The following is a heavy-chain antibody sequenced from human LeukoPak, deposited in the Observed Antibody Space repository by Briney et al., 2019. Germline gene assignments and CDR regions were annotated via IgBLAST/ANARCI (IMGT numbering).Heavy chain of an antibody. V-gene: IGHV4-61*02. J-gene: IGHJ4*02. Sequence: PSQTLSLTCSVSGGSISNGSYYWSWIRQPAGKGLEWIGRIYTTGNTNYNPSLKSRVTISVDTSNNQFSLNLSSVTAADTAVYYFARAFHCSTTSCYARGLDYWGQGTLVTVSS. CDR2: IYTTGNT. D-gene: IGHD2-2*01. CDR3: ARAFHCSTTSCYARGLDY. CDR1: GGSISNGSYY.